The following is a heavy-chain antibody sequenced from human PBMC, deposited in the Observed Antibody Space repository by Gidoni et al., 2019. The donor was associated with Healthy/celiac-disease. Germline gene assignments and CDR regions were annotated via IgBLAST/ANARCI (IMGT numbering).Heavy chain of an antibody. V-gene: IGHV1-69*01. D-gene: IGHD1-26*01. CDR1: GGPFSSYA. CDR3: ARGGELLRYYYYGMDV. J-gene: IGHJ6*02. CDR2: IIPIFGTA. Sequence: QVQLVQSGAEVKKPGSSVTVSCKASGGPFSSYAISWVRQAPGQGLEWLGGIIPIFGTANYAQKFQGRVTITADESTSTAYMELSSLRSEDTAVYYCARGGELLRYYYYGMDVWGQGTTVTVSS.